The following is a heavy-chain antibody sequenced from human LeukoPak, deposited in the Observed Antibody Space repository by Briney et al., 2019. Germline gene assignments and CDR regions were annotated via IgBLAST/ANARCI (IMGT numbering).Heavy chain of an antibody. V-gene: IGHV3-23*01. CDR1: GLTFSSYP. Sequence: GGSLRLSCAASGLTFSSYPMSWVRQAPGKGLEWVSAISGSGGSTYYADSVKGRFTISRDNSKNTLYLQMNSLRAEDTAVYYCAKGLSATPYYYYYMDVWGKGTTVTVSS. CDR3: AKGLSATPYYYYYMDV. CDR2: ISGSGGST. D-gene: IGHD2-15*01. J-gene: IGHJ6*03.